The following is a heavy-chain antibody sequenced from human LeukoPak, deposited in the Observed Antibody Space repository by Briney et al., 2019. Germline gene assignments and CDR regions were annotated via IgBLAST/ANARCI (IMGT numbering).Heavy chain of an antibody. V-gene: IGHV4-4*07. CDR1: GDSISSYY. Sequence: SETLSLTCTVSGDSISSYYWSWIRQPAGKGLEWIGRIYSTGSTNYNPSLKSRVTMSVDTSKNQFSLRLRSVTAADTAVYYCARQIASAGTADFDFWGQGALVTVSS. CDR3: ARQIASAGTADFDF. CDR2: IYSTGST. J-gene: IGHJ4*02. D-gene: IGHD6-13*01.